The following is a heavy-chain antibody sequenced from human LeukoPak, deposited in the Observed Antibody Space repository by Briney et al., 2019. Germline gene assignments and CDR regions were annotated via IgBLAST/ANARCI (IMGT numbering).Heavy chain of an antibody. Sequence: PSETLSLTCTVSGGSISNYYWSWIRQPAGKGLEWIGRIYTSGSTNYNPSLKSRVTMSVDTSKNQFSLKLSSVTAADTAVYYCARAAPIFGVGEPYYYYYMDVWGKGTTVTVSS. CDR3: ARAAPIFGVGEPYYYYYMDV. D-gene: IGHD3-3*01. CDR1: GGSISNYY. V-gene: IGHV4-4*07. CDR2: IYTSGST. J-gene: IGHJ6*03.